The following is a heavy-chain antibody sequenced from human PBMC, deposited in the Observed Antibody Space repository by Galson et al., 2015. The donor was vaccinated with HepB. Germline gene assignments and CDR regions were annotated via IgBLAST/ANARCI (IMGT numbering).Heavy chain of an antibody. D-gene: IGHD3-22*01. CDR2: IDPSDSYT. V-gene: IGHV5-10-1*01. Sequence: QSGAEVKKPGESLRISCKGSGYSFTSYWISWVRQMPGKGLEWMGRIDPSDSYTNYSPSFQGHVTISADKSISTAYLQWSSLKASDTAMYYCARVSDSSGYYHYYYYYYMDVWGKGTTVTVSS. J-gene: IGHJ6*03. CDR3: ARVSDSSGYYHYYYYYYMDV. CDR1: GYSFTSYW.